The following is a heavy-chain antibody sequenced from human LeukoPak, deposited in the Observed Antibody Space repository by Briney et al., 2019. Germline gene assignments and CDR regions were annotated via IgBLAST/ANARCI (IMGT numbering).Heavy chain of an antibody. CDR3: ARRSYDFWSGPHPFDY. V-gene: IGHV4-34*01. CDR1: GGSFSGYY. CDR2: INHSGST. Sequence: SETLSLTCAVYGGSFSGYYWSWIRQPPGKGLEWIGEINHSGSTNYNPSLKSRVTISVDTSKNQFSLKLSSVTAADTAVYYCARRSYDFWSGPHPFDYWGQGTLVTVSS. D-gene: IGHD3-3*01. J-gene: IGHJ4*02.